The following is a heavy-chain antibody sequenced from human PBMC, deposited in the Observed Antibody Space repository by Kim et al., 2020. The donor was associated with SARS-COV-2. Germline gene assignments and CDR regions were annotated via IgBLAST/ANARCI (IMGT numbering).Heavy chain of an antibody. J-gene: IGHJ4*02. CDR3: ARDSGSWFDY. Sequence: YNDYAVSVKSRITINPDTSKNHFSLQLNSVTPEDTAVYYCARDSGSWFDYWGQGTLVTVSS. D-gene: IGHD6-13*01. CDR2: YN. V-gene: IGHV6-1*01.